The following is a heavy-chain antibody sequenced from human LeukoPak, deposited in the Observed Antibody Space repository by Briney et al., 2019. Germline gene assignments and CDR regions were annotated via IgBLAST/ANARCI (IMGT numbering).Heavy chain of an antibody. J-gene: IGHJ4*02. Sequence: SETLSLTCTVSGDSISDYYWGWIRQPPGKGLEWIGSIPHSGSTYYNPSLKSRLTISVDTSKNQFSLKLSSVTAADTAVYYCARCKDYYVSGSYYKTFDYWGQGTLVTVSS. CDR2: IPHSGST. CDR3: ARCKDYYVSGSYYKTFDY. CDR1: GDSISDYY. D-gene: IGHD3-10*01. V-gene: IGHV4-38-2*02.